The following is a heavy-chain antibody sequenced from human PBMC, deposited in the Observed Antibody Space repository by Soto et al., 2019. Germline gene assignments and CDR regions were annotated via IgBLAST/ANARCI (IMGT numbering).Heavy chain of an antibody. CDR2: IYYSGST. CDR3: ARHARYCSGGSCEFDY. D-gene: IGHD2-15*01. Sequence: SETLSLTCTVSGGSISSYYWSWIRQPPGKGLEWIGYIYYSGSTNYNPSLKSRVTISVDTSKNQFSLKLSSVTAADTAVYYCARHARYCSGGSCEFDYWGQGTLVTVSS. CDR1: GGSISSYY. V-gene: IGHV4-59*08. J-gene: IGHJ4*02.